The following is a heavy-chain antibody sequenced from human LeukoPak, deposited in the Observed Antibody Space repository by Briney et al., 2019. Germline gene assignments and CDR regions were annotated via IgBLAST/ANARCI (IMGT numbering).Heavy chain of an antibody. CDR1: GYTFTGYY. V-gene: IGHV1-2*04. Sequence: ASVKVSCKASGYTFTGYYMHWVRQAPGQGLEWMGWINPNSGGTNYAQKFQGWVTMTRDTSISTAYMELSRLRSDDTAVYYCARGDVEMATINAFDIWGQGTMVTVSS. J-gene: IGHJ3*02. CDR2: INPNSGGT. CDR3: ARGDVEMATINAFDI. D-gene: IGHD5-24*01.